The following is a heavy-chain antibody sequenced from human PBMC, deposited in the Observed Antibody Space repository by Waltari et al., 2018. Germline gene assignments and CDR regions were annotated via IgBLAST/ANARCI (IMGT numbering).Heavy chain of an antibody. CDR3: AREGYYDSSGYYSGIDY. J-gene: IGHJ4*02. CDR1: GYTFTSSG. D-gene: IGHD3-22*01. Sequence: QSGAEVTKPGASVKVSCKASGYTFTSSGFSWVRQAPGQGLEWMGWISTYNGNTNYAQKLQGRVTMTTDTSTSTAYMELRSLRSEDTAVYYCAREGYYDSSGYYSGIDYWGQGTLVTVSS. CDR2: ISTYNGNT. V-gene: IGHV1-18*01.